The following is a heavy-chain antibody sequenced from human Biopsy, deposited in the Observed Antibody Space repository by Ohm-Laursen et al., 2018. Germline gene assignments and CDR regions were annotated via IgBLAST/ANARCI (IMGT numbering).Heavy chain of an antibody. D-gene: IGHD3-10*01. CDR3: ARDRGYYYYGMDV. Sequence: ATVKISCNASGYTFTDYGVSWVRQAPGQGLEWMGWITTYNGNTNYAQKVQGRVTMTTDTTTSTAYMELRSLRSDDTAVYYCARDRGYYYYGMDVWGQGTTVTVSS. CDR2: ITTYNGNT. CDR1: GYTFTDYG. J-gene: IGHJ6*02. V-gene: IGHV1-18*01.